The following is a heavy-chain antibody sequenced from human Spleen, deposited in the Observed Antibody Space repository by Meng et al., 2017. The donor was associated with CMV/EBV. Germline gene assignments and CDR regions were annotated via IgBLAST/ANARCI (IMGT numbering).Heavy chain of an antibody. D-gene: IGHD3-10*01. CDR3: AKRGGDY. CDR2: ISYGGSNR. CDR1: GFTFSSYT. V-gene: IGHV3-30*04. J-gene: IGHJ4*02. Sequence: GESLKISCAASGFTFSSYTMHWVRQVPGKGLEWVAVISYGGSNRYYADSVKGRFTISRDNSKNTLYLQMNSLRAEDTAVYYCAKRGGDYWGQGTLVTVSS.